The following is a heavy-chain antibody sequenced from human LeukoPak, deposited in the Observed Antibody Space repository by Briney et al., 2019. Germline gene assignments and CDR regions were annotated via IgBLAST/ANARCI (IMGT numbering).Heavy chain of an antibody. J-gene: IGHJ4*02. CDR3: ARRRYNWNAIDY. V-gene: IGHV3-11*01. D-gene: IGHD1-20*01. Sequence: GGSLRLSCGASGLTFSNAWMSWIRQAPGKGLEWVSYISSSGSTIYYADSVKGRFTISRDNAKNSLYLQMNSLRAEDTAVYYCARRRYNWNAIDYWGQGTLVTVSS. CDR1: GLTFSNAW. CDR2: ISSSGSTI.